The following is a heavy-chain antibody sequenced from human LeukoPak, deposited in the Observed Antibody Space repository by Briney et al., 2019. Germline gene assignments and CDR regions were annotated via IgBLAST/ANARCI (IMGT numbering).Heavy chain of an antibody. CDR3: ARALKRDITIFGVDRSHPGY. CDR2: ISAYNGNT. D-gene: IGHD3-3*01. J-gene: IGHJ4*02. V-gene: IGHV1-18*01. Sequence: GASVKVSCKASGYTFTSYGISWVRQAPGQGLEWMGWISAYNGNTNYAQKLQGRVTITTDTSTSTAYMELRSLRSDDTGVYYCARALKRDITIFGVDRSHPGYWGQGTRVTVSS. CDR1: GYTFTSYG.